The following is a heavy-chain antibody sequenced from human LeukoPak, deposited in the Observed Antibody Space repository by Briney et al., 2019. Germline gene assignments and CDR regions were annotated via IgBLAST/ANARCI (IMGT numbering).Heavy chain of an antibody. J-gene: IGHJ4*02. CDR3: AKQRGQGYYFDY. CDR2: IRQDGSDK. Sequence: GGSLRLSCAASGFTFSGYWMSWVRQAPGKGLEWVANIRQDGSDKYYVDSVRGRFTISRGNADYSLYLHMNSLRAEDTAVYYCAKQRGQGYYFDYWGQGILVTVSS. D-gene: IGHD1/OR15-1a*01. V-gene: IGHV3-7*01. CDR1: GFTFSGYW.